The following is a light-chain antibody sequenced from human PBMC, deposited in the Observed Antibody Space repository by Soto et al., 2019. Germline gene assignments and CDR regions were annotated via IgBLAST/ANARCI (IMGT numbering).Light chain of an antibody. CDR2: AAS. V-gene: IGKV1-39*01. J-gene: IGKJ1*01. CDR1: QSVSSY. Sequence: DIQMTQSPSSLSASVGGRVTITCRASQSVSSYLNWYQQKPGKAPKLLIYAASSSPSGVPSRFSGSGSGTDFTLTISSLQPEDFATYYCQQSYSHPRTFGQGTKVDIK. CDR3: QQSYSHPRT.